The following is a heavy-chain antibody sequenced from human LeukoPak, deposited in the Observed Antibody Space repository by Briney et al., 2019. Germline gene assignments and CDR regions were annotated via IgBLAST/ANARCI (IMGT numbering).Heavy chain of an antibody. J-gene: IGHJ5*02. CDR3: ARGDKQLVFNRNKGGFDP. V-gene: IGHV3-30*03. D-gene: IGHD6-13*01. CDR2: ISYAGDNK. Sequence: GGSLRLSCAASGFPFDSFGMHWVRQAPGKGLEWLSLISYAGDNKYEADSVKGRFTISRDNSKNTLFLQMNTLRAEDTAVFYCARGDKQLVFNRNKGGFDPWGQGTLVTVSS. CDR1: GFPFDSFG.